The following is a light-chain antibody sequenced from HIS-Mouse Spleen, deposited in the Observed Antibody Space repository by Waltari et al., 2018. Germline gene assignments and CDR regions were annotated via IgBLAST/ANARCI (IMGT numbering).Light chain of an antibody. CDR2: LGS. CDR3: MQALQTPLT. Sequence: DIVMTQSPLSLPVTPGEPASISCRSSQSLLHSNGYNYLDWYLQKPGQSPPLLIYLGSNRAAGVPDRFSGSGSGTDFTLKISRVEAEDVGVYYCMQALQTPLTFGGGTKVEIK. V-gene: IGKV2-28*01. J-gene: IGKJ4*01. CDR1: QSLLHSNGYNY.